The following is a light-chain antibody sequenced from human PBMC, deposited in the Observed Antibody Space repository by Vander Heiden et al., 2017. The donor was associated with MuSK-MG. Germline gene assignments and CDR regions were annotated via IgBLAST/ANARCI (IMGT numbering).Light chain of an antibody. Sequence: EIVLTQSPATLSLSPGERATLSCRASQSVSSYLAWYQQKPGQAPRLLIYDASNRATGIQARFSGSGSGTDFTLTISSLEPEDFAGYYCQQRDTFGGGTKVEIK. CDR1: QSVSSY. CDR3: QQRDT. J-gene: IGKJ4*01. V-gene: IGKV3-11*01. CDR2: DAS.